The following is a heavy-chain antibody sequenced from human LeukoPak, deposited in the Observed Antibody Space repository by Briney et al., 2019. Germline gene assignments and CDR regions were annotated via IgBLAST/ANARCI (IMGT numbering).Heavy chain of an antibody. CDR2: VHTSGST. D-gene: IGHD2-15*01. V-gene: IGHV4-4*09. CDR3: ARPGQSAWWVYFNY. CDR1: GDSSNTYY. J-gene: IGHJ4*02. Sequence: SETLSLTCTVSGDSSNTYYWTWLRQPPGKGLEWIGYVHTSGSTNYNPSLKSRATMSVDTSKNQFSLSLSSVTAADTAVYYCARPGQSAWWVYFNYWGQGILVTVSS.